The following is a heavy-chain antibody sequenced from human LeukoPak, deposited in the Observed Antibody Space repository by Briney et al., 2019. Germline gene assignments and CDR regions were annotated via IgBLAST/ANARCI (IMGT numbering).Heavy chain of an antibody. V-gene: IGHV3-23*01. CDR1: GFTFSSYA. Sequence: PGRSLRLSCAASGFTFSSYAMSWVRQAPGKGLEWVSSMSGGGGVTYYADSVKGRFTISRDNSKNTLYLQMNSLRAEDTAVYYCAKDPRVATIEIFDYWGQGTLVTVSS. D-gene: IGHD5-12*01. CDR2: MSGGGGVT. CDR3: AKDPRVATIEIFDY. J-gene: IGHJ4*02.